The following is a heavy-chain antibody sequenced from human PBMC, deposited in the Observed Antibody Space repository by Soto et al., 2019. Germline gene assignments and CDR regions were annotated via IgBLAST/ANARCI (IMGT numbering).Heavy chain of an antibody. CDR2: IIPTLGTA. V-gene: IGHV1-69*01. D-gene: IGHD2-21*01. Sequence: QLPLVQSGAEVKKPGSSVRVSCQAPGDTFSTSAVSWVRQAPGQGLEWMGGIIPTLGTANYAQKFQGRVSITADESTSTAYMDLSRLTSEDTAIYYCARGEQHVIPVVTFEDWGQGTLVTVSS. J-gene: IGHJ4*02. CDR3: ARGEQHVIPVVTFED. CDR1: GDTFSTSA.